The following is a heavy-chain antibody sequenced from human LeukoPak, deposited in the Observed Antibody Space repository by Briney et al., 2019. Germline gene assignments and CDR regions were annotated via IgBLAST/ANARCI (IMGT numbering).Heavy chain of an antibody. D-gene: IGHD3-3*01. CDR1: GGSISSGSYY. CDR3: ARDGVTFYYYYLDV. J-gene: IGHJ6*03. V-gene: IGHV4-61*02. CDR2: IYTSGST. Sequence: SQTLSLTCTVSGGSISSGSYYWSWIRQPAGKGLEWIGRIYTSGSTNYNPSLKSRVTISVDTSKNQFSLKLSSVTAADTAVYYCARDGVTFYYYYLDVWGKGTTVTVSS.